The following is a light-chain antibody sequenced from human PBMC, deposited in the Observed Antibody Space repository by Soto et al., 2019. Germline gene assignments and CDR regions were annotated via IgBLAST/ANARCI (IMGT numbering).Light chain of an antibody. CDR1: SSDIGVYNY. J-gene: IGLJ1*01. CDR3: VSHISVAYRSIYV. Sequence: QSVLTQPASVSGSPGQSITISCTGTSSDIGVYNYVSWYQQHPGKAPKLTIYEVTNRPSGLSNRFSVSKSDNTASLTISGLQAEDEADYYCVSHISVAYRSIYVFGTGTKLTVL. CDR2: EVT. V-gene: IGLV2-14*01.